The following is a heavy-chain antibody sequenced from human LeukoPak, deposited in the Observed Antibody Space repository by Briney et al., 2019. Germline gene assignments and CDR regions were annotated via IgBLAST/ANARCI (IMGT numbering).Heavy chain of an antibody. V-gene: IGHV3-23*01. J-gene: IGHJ5*02. CDR3: AKYCSSTSCYYWFDP. CDR2: ISGSGGST. Sequence: GGSLRLSCAASGFTFSSYAMSWVRQAPGKGLEWASAISGSGGSTYYADSVKGRFTISRDNSKDTLYLQMNSLRAEDTAVYYCAKYCSSTSCYYWFDPWGQGTLVTVSS. D-gene: IGHD2-2*01. CDR1: GFTFSSYA.